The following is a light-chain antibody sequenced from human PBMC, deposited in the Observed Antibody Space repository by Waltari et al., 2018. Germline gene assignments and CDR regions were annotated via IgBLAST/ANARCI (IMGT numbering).Light chain of an antibody. CDR3: QQYRDTPYT. J-gene: IGKJ2*01. CDR2: WAS. V-gene: IGKV4-1*01. CDR1: QSIFYSSNNKDY. Sequence: DIVMTQSPDSLAVSLGERATIHCKSSQSIFYSSNNKDYLAWYQLKPGPPPKLFIYWASTRESGVPDRFSGSGTGTDFTLTISSLQTEDVATYYCQQYRDTPYTFGQGTNLEI.